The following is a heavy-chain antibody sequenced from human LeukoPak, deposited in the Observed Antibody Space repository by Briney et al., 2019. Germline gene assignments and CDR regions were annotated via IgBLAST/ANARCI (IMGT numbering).Heavy chain of an antibody. Sequence: SETLSLTCTVSGYSISSGYYWGWIRQPPGKGLEWIGSIYHSGSTYYNPSLKSRVTISVDTSKNQFSLKLSSVTAADTAVYYCARGGDSSSWHSNWFDPWGQGTLVTVSS. J-gene: IGHJ5*02. CDR3: ARGGDSSSWHSNWFDP. D-gene: IGHD6-13*01. V-gene: IGHV4-38-2*02. CDR2: IYHSGST. CDR1: GYSISSGYY.